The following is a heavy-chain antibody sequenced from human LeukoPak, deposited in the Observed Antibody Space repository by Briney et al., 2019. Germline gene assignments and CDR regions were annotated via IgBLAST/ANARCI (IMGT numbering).Heavy chain of an antibody. V-gene: IGHV4-38-2*02. CDR1: GHSISSCYY. J-gene: IGHJ4*02. Sequence: SETLSLTCTVSGHSISSCYYWGWIRQPPGKGLEWIGSIYYSGSTYYNPSLKSRVTISVDTSKNQFSLKLSSVTAADTAVYYCARAVVVAATKYYFDYWGQGTLVTVSS. CDR2: IYYSGST. D-gene: IGHD2-15*01. CDR3: ARAVVVAATKYYFDY.